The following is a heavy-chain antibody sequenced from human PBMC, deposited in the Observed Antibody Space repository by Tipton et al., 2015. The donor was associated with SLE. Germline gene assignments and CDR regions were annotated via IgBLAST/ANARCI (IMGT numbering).Heavy chain of an antibody. V-gene: IGHV5-51*03. CDR2: IYPGNSDT. CDR3: ARALGLNGSYFLLDS. J-gene: IGHJ5*01. D-gene: IGHD4-23*01. Sequence: QSGAEVKKPGESLKISCKGSAYRFASYWIGWVRQMPGKGLEWMGIIYPGNSDTRYSQSFQGQVTISAARSINTAYVQWSNLKASDPAMYYCARALGLNGSYFLLDSWGQGTLVAVSS. CDR1: AYRFASYW.